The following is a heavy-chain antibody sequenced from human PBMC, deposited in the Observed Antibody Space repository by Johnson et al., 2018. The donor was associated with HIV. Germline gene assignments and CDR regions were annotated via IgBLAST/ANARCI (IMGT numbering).Heavy chain of an antibody. D-gene: IGHD2-15*01. CDR2: IKQDGSEK. Sequence: EVQLVESGGGLVKPGGSLRVSCAASGFTVSSNYMSWVRQAPGKGLEWVANIKQDGSEKYYVDSVKGRFTISRDNSKNTLHLHMNSLKTEDTALYYCAKDFGRYCSGGSCYSMSPWGQGTMVTVSS. CDR3: AKDFGRYCSGGSCYSMSP. CDR1: GFTVSSNY. V-gene: IGHV3-7*03. J-gene: IGHJ3*01.